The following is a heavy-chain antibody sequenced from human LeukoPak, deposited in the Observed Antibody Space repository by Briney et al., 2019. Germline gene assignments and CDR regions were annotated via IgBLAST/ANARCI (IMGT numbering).Heavy chain of an antibody. CDR1: GFTFSSYA. CDR3: ARDASITMIVVVSSDAFDI. CDR2: ISYDGSNK. D-gene: IGHD3-22*01. V-gene: IGHV3-30-3*01. J-gene: IGHJ3*02. Sequence: PGGSLRLSCAASGFTFSSYAMHWVRQAPGKGLEWVAVISYDGSNKYYADSVKGRFTISRDNSKNTLYLQMNSLRAEDTAVYYCARDASITMIVVVSSDAFDIWGQGTMVTVPS.